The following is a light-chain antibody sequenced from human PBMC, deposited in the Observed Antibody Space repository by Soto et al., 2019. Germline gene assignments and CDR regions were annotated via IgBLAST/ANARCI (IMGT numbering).Light chain of an antibody. CDR1: SSDVGDYNY. V-gene: IGLV2-14*03. CDR2: DVS. J-gene: IGLJ1*01. Sequence: QSALTQPASVSGSPGQSITISCTGTSSDVGDYNYVSWYQHHPGKAPKLMIYDVSNRPSGVSNRFSGSKSGNTASLTISGLQADDEADYYCSSYTSGSTPYVFGTGTKVTVL. CDR3: SSYTSGSTPYV.